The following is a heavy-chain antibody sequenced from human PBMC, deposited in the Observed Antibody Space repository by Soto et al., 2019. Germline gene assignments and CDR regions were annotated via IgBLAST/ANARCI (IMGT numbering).Heavy chain of an antibody. V-gene: IGHV3-23*04. D-gene: IGHD4-17*01. CDR1: GFTFGGYA. Sequence: EVQLVESGGGLLQPGGSLRLSCAASGFTFGGYAMNWVRQAPGKGLEWVSGISGGGDTTFYTDSVKGRFTISRDTSGNTVYLHMNRLRAEDTAVDLCGSKSQGSVTVTGNWYFDLWGRGTLVTVSS. J-gene: IGHJ2*01. CDR3: GSKSQGSVTVTGNWYFDL. CDR2: ISGGGDTT.